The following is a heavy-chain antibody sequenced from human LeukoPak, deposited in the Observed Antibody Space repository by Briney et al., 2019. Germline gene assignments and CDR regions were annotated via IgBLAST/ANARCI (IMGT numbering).Heavy chain of an antibody. V-gene: IGHV3-11*04. CDR3: ARDSSGWSHFDY. D-gene: IGHD6-19*01. Sequence: NPGGSLRLSCAASGFTFSDYYMSWIRQAPGKGLEWVSYISSSGSTIYYADSVKGRFTISRDNSKNTLYLQMNSLRAEDTAVYYCARDSSGWSHFDYWGQGTLVTVSS. CDR1: GFTFSDYY. CDR2: ISSSGSTI. J-gene: IGHJ4*02.